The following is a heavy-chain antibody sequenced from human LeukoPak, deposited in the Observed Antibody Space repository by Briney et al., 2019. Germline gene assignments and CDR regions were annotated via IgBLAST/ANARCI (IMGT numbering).Heavy chain of an antibody. J-gene: IGHJ6*02. V-gene: IGHV3-48*01. Sequence: GGSLRLSCAASGFTFSSYSMNWVRQAPGKGLEWVSYISSSSSTIYYADSVKGRFTISRDNAKNSLHLQMNSLRAEDTAVYYCATTTVTAYYYYGMDVWGQGTTVTVSS. D-gene: IGHD4-11*01. CDR3: ATTTVTAYYYYGMDV. CDR1: GFTFSSYS. CDR2: ISSSSSTI.